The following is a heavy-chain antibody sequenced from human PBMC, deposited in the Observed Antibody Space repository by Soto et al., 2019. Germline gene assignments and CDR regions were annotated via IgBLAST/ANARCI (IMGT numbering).Heavy chain of an antibody. CDR3: ARDSTVATHAFDI. V-gene: IGHV1-24*01. CDR1: GYTLTELS. J-gene: IGHJ3*02. Sequence: ASVKVSCKVSGYTLTELSMHWVRQAPGKGLEWMGGFDPEYGETIYAQKFQGRVTMTEDTSTNTAYMELSSLRSDDTAVYYCARDSTVATHAFDIWGQGTMVTVSS. CDR2: FDPEYGET. D-gene: IGHD4-4*01.